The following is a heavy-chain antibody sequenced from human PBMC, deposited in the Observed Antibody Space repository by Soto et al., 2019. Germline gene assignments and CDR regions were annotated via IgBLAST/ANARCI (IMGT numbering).Heavy chain of an antibody. CDR2: IRAYNGNT. Sequence: ASVNVYCKASGYTFTRYGISWVRQAPGQGLEWMGWIRAYNGNTNYAQKLQGRVTMTTDTSTSTAYMEVRSLRSDDTAVYYCARGLDWRRYPELNYWGQGTLVTVSS. V-gene: IGHV1-18*04. CDR3: ARGLDWRRYPELNY. CDR1: GYTFTRYG. J-gene: IGHJ4*01. D-gene: IGHD3-9*01.